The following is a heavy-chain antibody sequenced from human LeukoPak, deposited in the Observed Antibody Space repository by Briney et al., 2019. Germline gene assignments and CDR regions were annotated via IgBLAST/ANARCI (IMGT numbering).Heavy chain of an antibody. V-gene: IGHV3-21*04. J-gene: IGHJ6*03. CDR1: GFTFSSYS. CDR2: ISSSSSYI. CDR3: ARHRRSYYYYYYMDV. Sequence: GGSLRLSCAASGFTFSSYSMNWVRQAPGKGLEWVSSISSSSSYIYYADSVKGRFTISRDNAKNSLYLQMNSLRAEDTALYYCARHRRSYYYYYYMDVWGKGTTVTVSS.